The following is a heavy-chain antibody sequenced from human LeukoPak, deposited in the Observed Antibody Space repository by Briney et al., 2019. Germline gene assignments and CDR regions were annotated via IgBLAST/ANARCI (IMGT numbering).Heavy chain of an antibody. CDR3: ATRSYYYDSSGYSSNWFDP. J-gene: IGHJ5*02. D-gene: IGHD3-22*01. CDR1: GGSNSSSSYY. Sequence: SETLSLTCTVSGGSNSSSSYYWGWIRQPPGKGLEWIGSIYYSGSTYYNPPLKSRVTISVDTSKNQFSLNLSSVTAADTAVYYCATRSYYYDSSGYSSNWFDPWGQGTLVTVSS. CDR2: IYYSGST. V-gene: IGHV4-39*07.